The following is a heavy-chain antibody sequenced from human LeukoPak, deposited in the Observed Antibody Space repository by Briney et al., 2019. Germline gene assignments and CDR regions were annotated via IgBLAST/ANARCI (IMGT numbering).Heavy chain of an antibody. V-gene: IGHV4-59*08. J-gene: IGHJ4*02. CDR3: ARTIPDSSGYYYSDY. CDR1: GGSISSYY. Sequence: SETLSLTCTVSGGSISSYYWSWIRQPPGKELEWIGYIYYSGRTYYNPSLKSRVTLSVDTSRHQSSLSLSSVTAADTAVYYCARTIPDSSGYYYSDYWGQGTLVTVSS. CDR2: IYYSGRT. D-gene: IGHD3-22*01.